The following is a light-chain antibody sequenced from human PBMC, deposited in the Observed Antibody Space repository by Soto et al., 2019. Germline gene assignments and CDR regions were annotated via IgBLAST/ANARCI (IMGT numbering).Light chain of an antibody. V-gene: IGLV4-69*01. CDR3: QTWDTGARVV. Sequence: QLVLTQSPSVSASLGASVKLTCTLSSGHNSYAIAWHQQQPEKGPRYLMKLSSDGSHSKGDGIPDRFSGSSSGAERYLTISSLQSEDEADYYCQTWDTGARVVFGGGTKLTVL. J-gene: IGLJ2*01. CDR2: LSSDGSH. CDR1: SGHNSYA.